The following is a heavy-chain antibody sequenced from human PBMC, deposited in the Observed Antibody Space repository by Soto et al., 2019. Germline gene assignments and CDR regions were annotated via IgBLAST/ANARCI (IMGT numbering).Heavy chain of an antibody. V-gene: IGHV3-23*01. D-gene: IGHD3-22*01. CDR1: GFTFSSYA. CDR2: ISGSGGST. CDR3: ATGRGYYPGCFQH. Sequence: GGSLRLSCAASGFTFSSYAMSWVRQAPGKGLEWVSAISGSGGSTYYGDSVKGRFTISRDNSKNTLYLQMNSLRAEDTAVYYCATGRGYYPGCFQHWGQGTLVTVSS. J-gene: IGHJ1*01.